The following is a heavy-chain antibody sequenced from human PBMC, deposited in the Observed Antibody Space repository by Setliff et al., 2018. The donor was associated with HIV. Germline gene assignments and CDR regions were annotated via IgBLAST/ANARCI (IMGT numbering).Heavy chain of an antibody. D-gene: IGHD5-12*01. CDR1: GYSISSGYY. CDR3: ARMYSGYDWSPAGARTRYFDY. V-gene: IGHV4-38-2*01. CDR2: IYHSGNT. J-gene: IGHJ4*02. Sequence: TLSLTCAVSGYSISSGYYWGWIRQPPGKGLEWIGSIYHSGNTYYNPSLKSRVTISVDTSKNQFSLKLSSVTAADTAVYYCARMYSGYDWSPAGARTRYFDYWGQGTLVTVSS.